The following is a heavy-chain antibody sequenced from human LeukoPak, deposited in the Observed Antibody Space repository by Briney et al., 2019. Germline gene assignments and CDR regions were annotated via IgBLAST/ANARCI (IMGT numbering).Heavy chain of an antibody. CDR3: ARVRTGTTLRYYYYMDV. Sequence: PSETLSLTCAVYGGSFGGYYWSWIRQPPGKGLEWIGEINHSGSTNYNPSLKSRVTISVDTSKNQFSLKLSSVTAADTAVYYCARVRTGTTLRYYYYMDVWGKGTTVTVSS. V-gene: IGHV4-34*01. CDR1: GGSFGGYY. D-gene: IGHD1-7*01. J-gene: IGHJ6*03. CDR2: INHSGST.